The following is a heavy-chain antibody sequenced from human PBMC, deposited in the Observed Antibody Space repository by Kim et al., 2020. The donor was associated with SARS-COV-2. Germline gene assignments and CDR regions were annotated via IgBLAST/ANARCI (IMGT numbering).Heavy chain of an antibody. Sequence: GDSVKGRIIIPRDHSKNPLYLQMHSLRAEDTAVYYCATVVFYYDAGYFKNWGQGTLVTVSS. CDR3: ATVVFYYDAGYFKN. D-gene: IGHD3-22*01. J-gene: IGHJ1*01. V-gene: IGHV3-66*01.